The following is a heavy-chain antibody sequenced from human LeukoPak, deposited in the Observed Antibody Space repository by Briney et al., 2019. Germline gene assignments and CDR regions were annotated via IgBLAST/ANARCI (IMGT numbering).Heavy chain of an antibody. CDR3: AKLLGDVTTLDY. J-gene: IGHJ4*01. D-gene: IGHD3-16*01. CDR1: GFTFNRSW. Sequence: GGSLRLSCAGSGFTFNRSWMTWVRQAPGKGLEWVASINQGGSVLHYMDSVKGRFTISRDNAENSVFLQMNNLRAEDTAVYYCAKLLGDVTTLDYWGHGTQVTVSS. V-gene: IGHV3-7*01. CDR2: INQGGSVL.